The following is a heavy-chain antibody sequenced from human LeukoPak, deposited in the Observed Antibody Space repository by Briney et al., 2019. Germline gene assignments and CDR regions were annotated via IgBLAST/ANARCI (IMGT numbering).Heavy chain of an antibody. CDR1: GFTFSSYC. CDR2: INSDVSST. CDR3: ARVRYPYDSSGLFDY. Sequence: GGSLRLSCAASGFTFSSYCKPWVPQNPGKGLVWVSRINSDVSSTSYADSVKGRFTISRDNAKNTLYLQMNSLRAEDTAVYYCARVRYPYDSSGLFDYWGQGTLVTVSS. D-gene: IGHD3-22*01. V-gene: IGHV3-74*01. J-gene: IGHJ4*02.